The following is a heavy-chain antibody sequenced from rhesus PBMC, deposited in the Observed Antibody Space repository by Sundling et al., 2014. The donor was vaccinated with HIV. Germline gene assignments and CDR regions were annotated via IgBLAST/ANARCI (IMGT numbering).Heavy chain of an antibody. CDR1: GGSVSGGY. CDR2: IHGSDSNT. J-gene: IGHJ4*01. D-gene: IGHD3-3*01. CDR3: ARTGPWTGYYSFDF. Sequence: QVQLQETGPGLVKPSETLSVTCAVSGGSVSGGYSWIWVRQPPGRGLEWIGYIHGSDSNTDYNPSLKSRVTLSVDASKNQFSLKLSSVTAADTAVYYCARTGPWTGYYSFDFWGQGVQVTVSS. V-gene: IGHV4-169*01.